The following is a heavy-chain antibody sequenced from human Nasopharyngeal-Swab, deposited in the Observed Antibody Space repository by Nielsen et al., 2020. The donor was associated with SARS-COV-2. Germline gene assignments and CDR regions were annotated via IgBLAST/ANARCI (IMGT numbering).Heavy chain of an antibody. D-gene: IGHD3-10*01. CDR2: IYYSGST. CDR1: GGSISSSSYY. J-gene: IGHJ6*03. Sequence: SETLSLTCTVSGGSISSSSYYWGWIRQPPGKGLEWIGSIYYSGSTNYNPSLKSRVTISVDTSKNQFSLKLSSVTAADTAVYYCARERGRGGIWNYYYYYMDVWGKGTTVTVSS. CDR3: ARERGRGGIWNYYYYYMDV. V-gene: IGHV4-39*07.